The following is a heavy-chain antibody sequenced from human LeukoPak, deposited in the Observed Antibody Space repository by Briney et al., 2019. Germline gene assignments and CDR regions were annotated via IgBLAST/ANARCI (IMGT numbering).Heavy chain of an antibody. V-gene: IGHV4-59*01. CDR1: GDSFNGYY. J-gene: IGHJ6*03. D-gene: IGHD4-17*01. CDR2: IYYSGHT. Sequence: PSETLSLTCTVSGDSFNGYYWSWIRQPPGKGLEWVGYIYYSGHTNYSPSLASRTTMSIDPSRNQFSLKVRSVTAADTAVYYCARTYGDYQGYMDVWGKGTTVTVSS. CDR3: ARTYGDYQGYMDV.